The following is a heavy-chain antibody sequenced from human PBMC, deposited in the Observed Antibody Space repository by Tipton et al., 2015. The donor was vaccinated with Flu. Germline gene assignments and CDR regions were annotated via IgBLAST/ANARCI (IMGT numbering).Heavy chain of an antibody. CDR1: GGSISSSSYN. D-gene: IGHD3-10*02. CDR3: ARLSYYDVDLKNFYFED. Sequence: TLSLTCTDSGGSISSSSYNWGWIRQPPGKGLEWIASIYYSGRNYYNPSLKSRVTISVDTSKNQFSLNLNSVTAADTAVYYCARLSYYDVDLKNFYFEDWGQGTLVTVSS. V-gene: IGHV4-39*01. CDR2: IYYSGRN. J-gene: IGHJ4*02.